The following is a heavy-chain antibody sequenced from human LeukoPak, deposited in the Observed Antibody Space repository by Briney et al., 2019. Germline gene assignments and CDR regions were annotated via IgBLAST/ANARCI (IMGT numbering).Heavy chain of an antibody. J-gene: IGHJ1*01. CDR3: ARAPEGGSGWYESFQH. V-gene: IGHV4-31*03. D-gene: IGHD6-19*01. CDR1: GGSIRSGDYY. Sequence: PSETLSLTCTVSGGSIRSGDYYWSWIRQHPGKGLEWIGYIYYSGSTYYNPSLKSRVTISVDTSKNQFSLKPSSVTAADTAVYYCARAPEGGSGWYESFQHWGQGTLVTVSS. CDR2: IYYSGST.